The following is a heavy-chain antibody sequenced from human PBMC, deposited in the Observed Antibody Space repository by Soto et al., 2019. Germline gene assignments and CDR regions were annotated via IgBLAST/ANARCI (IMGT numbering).Heavy chain of an antibody. V-gene: IGHV3-30-3*01. CDR1: GFTFSSYA. D-gene: IGHD3-16*01. J-gene: IGHJ3*02. Sequence: QVQLVESGRGVVQPGRSLRLSCAASGFTFSSYAMHWVRQAPGKGLEWVAVISYDGSNKYYADSVKGRFTISRDNSKNTLYLQMNSLRAEDTAVYYCARERGEQDTDAFDIWGQGTMVTVSS. CDR3: ARERGEQDTDAFDI. CDR2: ISYDGSNK.